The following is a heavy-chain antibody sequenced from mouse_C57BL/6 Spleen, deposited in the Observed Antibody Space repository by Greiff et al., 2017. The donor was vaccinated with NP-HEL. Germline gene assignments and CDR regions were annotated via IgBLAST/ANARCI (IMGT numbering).Heavy chain of an antibody. Sequence: VKLQESGPGLVAPSQSLSITCTVSGFSLTSYGVHWVRQPPGKGLEWLVVIWSDGSTTYNSALKSRLSISKDNSKSQVFLKMNSLQTDDTAMYYCARHKVVADAMDYWGQGTSVTVSS. V-gene: IGHV2-6-1*01. CDR3: ARHKVVADAMDY. D-gene: IGHD1-1*01. CDR2: IWSDGST. CDR1: GFSLTSYG. J-gene: IGHJ4*01.